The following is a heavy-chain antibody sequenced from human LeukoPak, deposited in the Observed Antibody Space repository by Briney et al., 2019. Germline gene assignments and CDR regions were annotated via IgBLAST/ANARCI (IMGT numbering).Heavy chain of an antibody. CDR3: AREAAPYYFDY. Sequence: PSQTLSLTCTVSVGSIKSGGYYWSWIRQHPGKGLEWIGYIYYSGSTYYNPSLKSRVTISVDTSKNQFSLKLSSVTAADPAVYYCAREAAPYYFDYWGQGTLVTVSS. CDR2: IYYSGST. D-gene: IGHD6-25*01. CDR1: VGSIKSGGYY. J-gene: IGHJ4*02. V-gene: IGHV4-31*03.